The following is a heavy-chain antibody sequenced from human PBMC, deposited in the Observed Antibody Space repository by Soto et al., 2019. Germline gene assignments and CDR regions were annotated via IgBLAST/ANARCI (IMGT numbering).Heavy chain of an antibody. V-gene: IGHV4-30-2*01. CDR3: ARGWSGSYYFDY. CDR1: GGSISSGGYS. CDR2: IYHSGST. Sequence: SETLSLTCAVSGGSISSGGYSWSWIRQPPGKGLEWIGYIYHSGSTYYNPSLKSRVTISVDRSKNQFSLKLSSVTAADTAVYYCARGWSGSYYFDYWGQGTLVTVSS. D-gene: IGHD1-26*01. J-gene: IGHJ4*02.